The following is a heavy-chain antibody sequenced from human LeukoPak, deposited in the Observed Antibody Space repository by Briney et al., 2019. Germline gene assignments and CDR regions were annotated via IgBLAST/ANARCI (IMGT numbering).Heavy chain of an antibody. CDR1: GGSFSGYY. D-gene: IGHD6-6*01. CDR2: INHSGST. Sequence: SETLSLTCAVYGGSFSGYYWSWIRQPPGKGLEWIGEINHSGSTNYNPSLKSRVTISVDTSKNQFSLKLSFVTAADTAVYYCAIAARPYNWFDPWGQGTLVTVSS. CDR3: AIAARPYNWFDP. V-gene: IGHV4-34*01. J-gene: IGHJ5*02.